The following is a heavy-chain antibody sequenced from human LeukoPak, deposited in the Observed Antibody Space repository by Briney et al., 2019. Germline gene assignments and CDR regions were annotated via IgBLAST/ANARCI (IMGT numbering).Heavy chain of an antibody. CDR1: GGSIISYY. Sequence: SENLSFTCTVSGGSIISYYWSCIRQPRGKGLEWIGYIYYSGSTNYNLSLKSRVTISVDTSKNQFPLKLSSVTAADTGVYYCARGVPYVGFDYWGQGTLVTVSS. CDR2: IYYSGST. CDR3: ARGVPYVGFDY. J-gene: IGHJ4*02. V-gene: IGHV4-59*01. D-gene: IGHD1-1*01.